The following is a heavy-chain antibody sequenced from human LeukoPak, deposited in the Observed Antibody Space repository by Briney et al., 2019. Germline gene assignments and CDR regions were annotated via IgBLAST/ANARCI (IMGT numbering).Heavy chain of an antibody. CDR1: GFTFSSYA. Sequence: PGGSLRLSCAASGFTFSSYAMHWVRQAPGKGLEWVAVISYDGGNKYYADSVKGRFTISRDNSKNTLYLQMNSLRAEDTAVYYCARDRAVSLYYYYGMDVWGQGTTVTVSS. J-gene: IGHJ6*02. CDR2: ISYDGGNK. CDR3: ARDRAVSLYYYYGMDV. D-gene: IGHD3-10*01. V-gene: IGHV3-30-3*01.